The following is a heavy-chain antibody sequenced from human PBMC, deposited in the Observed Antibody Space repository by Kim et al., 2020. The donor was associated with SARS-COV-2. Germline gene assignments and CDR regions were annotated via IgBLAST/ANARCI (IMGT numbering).Heavy chain of an antibody. J-gene: IGHJ6*02. Sequence: SETLSLTCTVSGGSISSGDYYWSWIRQPPGKGLEWIGYIYYSGSTYYNPSLKSRVTISVDTSKNQFSLKLSSVTDADTAVYYCARGWFGDHYYYYYGMDVWGQGTTVTVSS. D-gene: IGHD3-10*01. CDR1: GGSISSGDYY. V-gene: IGHV4-30-4*01. CDR2: IYYSGST. CDR3: ARGWFGDHYYYYYGMDV.